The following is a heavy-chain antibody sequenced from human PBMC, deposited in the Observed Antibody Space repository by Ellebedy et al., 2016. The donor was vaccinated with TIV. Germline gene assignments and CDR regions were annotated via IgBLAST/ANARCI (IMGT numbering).Heavy chain of an antibody. D-gene: IGHD1-26*01. V-gene: IGHV4-4*02. CDR2: IYHSGST. CDR1: GGSISSSNW. CDR3: ARGKNSGSYLSLDY. J-gene: IGHJ4*02. Sequence: MPSETLSLTCAASGGSISSSNWWSWVRQPPGKGLEWIGEIYHSGSTNDNPSLTSRLTVSVDKSKNQFSLNLSSVTAADTAVYYCARGKNSGSYLSLDYWGQGTLVTVSS.